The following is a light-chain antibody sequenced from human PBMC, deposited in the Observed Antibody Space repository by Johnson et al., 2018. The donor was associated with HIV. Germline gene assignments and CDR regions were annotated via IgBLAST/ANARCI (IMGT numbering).Light chain of an antibody. V-gene: IGLV1-51*02. CDR1: SSNIGNNY. Sequence: QSVLTQPPSVSAAPGQKVTISCSGSSSNIGNNYVSWYQQLPGTAHKLLIYENNNRPSGIPGRFSGSKSGPSATLGITGLQTGDEADYYCGTWDSSLSAGVFGTGTKVTVL. CDR2: ENN. CDR3: GTWDSSLSAGV. J-gene: IGLJ1*01.